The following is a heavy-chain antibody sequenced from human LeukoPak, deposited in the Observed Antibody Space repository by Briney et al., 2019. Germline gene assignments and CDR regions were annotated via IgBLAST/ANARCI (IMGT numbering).Heavy chain of an antibody. CDR1: GFTVSSNY. Sequence: GGSLRLSCAASGFTVSSNYMSWVRQAPGKGLEWVSAISGSGGSTYYADSVKGRFTISRDNSKNTLYLQMNSLRAEDTAVYYCAKREMGITAAGTYVDYWGQGTLVTVSS. V-gene: IGHV3-23*01. CDR2: ISGSGGST. J-gene: IGHJ4*02. D-gene: IGHD6-13*01. CDR3: AKREMGITAAGTYVDY.